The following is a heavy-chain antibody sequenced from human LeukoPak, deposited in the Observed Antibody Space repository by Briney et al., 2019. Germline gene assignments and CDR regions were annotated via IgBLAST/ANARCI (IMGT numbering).Heavy chain of an antibody. J-gene: IGHJ6*03. CDR3: ARVRCSNTSRYAGHYYYYYYMDV. V-gene: IGHV4-34*01. D-gene: IGHD2-2*01. CDR1: GGSFSGYY. CDR2: INHNGST. Sequence: PSETLSLTCAVYGGSFSGYYWSWIRQPPGKGLEWIGEINHNGSTNYNPSLKSRVTISVDTSKNQFSLKLSSVTAADTAVYYCARVRCSNTSRYAGHYYYYYYMDVWGRGTTVTVSS.